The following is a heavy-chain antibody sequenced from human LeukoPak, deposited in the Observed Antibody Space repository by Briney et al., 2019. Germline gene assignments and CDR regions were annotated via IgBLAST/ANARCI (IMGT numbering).Heavy chain of an antibody. Sequence: ASVKVSCKVSGYTLTELSMRWVRQAPGKGLEWMGGFDPEDGETIYAQKFQGRVTMTEDTSTDTAYMELSSLRSEDTAVYYCATVRGYCSSTSCYTQQNWFDPWGQGTLVTVSS. CDR3: ATVRGYCSSTSCYTQQNWFDP. D-gene: IGHD2-2*02. J-gene: IGHJ5*02. CDR2: FDPEDGET. V-gene: IGHV1-24*01. CDR1: GYTLTELS.